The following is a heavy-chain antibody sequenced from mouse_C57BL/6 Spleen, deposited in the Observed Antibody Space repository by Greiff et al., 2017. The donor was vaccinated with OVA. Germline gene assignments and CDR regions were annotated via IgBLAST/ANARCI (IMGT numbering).Heavy chain of an antibody. J-gene: IGHJ3*01. CDR3: ARQDYYGSSYRGAWFAY. CDR1: GYTFTSYW. Sequence: VQLQQPGAELVKPGASVKMSCKASGYTFTSYWITWVKQRPGQGLEWIGDIYPGSGSTNYNEKFKSKATLTVDTSSSTAYMQLSSLTSEDSAVYYCARQDYYGSSYRGAWFAYWGQGTLVTVSA. CDR2: IYPGSGST. V-gene: IGHV1-55*01. D-gene: IGHD1-1*01.